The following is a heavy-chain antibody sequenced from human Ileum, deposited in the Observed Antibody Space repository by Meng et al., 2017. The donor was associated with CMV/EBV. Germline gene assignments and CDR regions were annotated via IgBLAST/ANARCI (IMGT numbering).Heavy chain of an antibody. D-gene: IGHD1-26*01. CDR1: GGSFNNYD. CDR2: FYSSDTY. CDR3: ARGPGASTREGFDY. V-gene: IGHV4-4*07. Sequence: PLQGPGPGLVKPSGTLSLPCPVSGGSFNNYDWSWIRQSAGKGLEWIGRFYSSDTYNYHPSLDSRVTMSLDTSKNQFSLNLRSVTAADTATYYCARGPGASTREGFDYWGLGTLVTVSS. J-gene: IGHJ4*02.